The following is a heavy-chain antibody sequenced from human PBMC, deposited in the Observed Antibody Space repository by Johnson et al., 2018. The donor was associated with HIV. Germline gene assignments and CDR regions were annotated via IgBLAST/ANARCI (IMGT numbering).Heavy chain of an antibody. D-gene: IGHD3-3*01. CDR1: GFTFDDYG. CDR3: AREFARFLEWVQTEGRAFDI. J-gene: IGHJ3*02. Sequence: VQLVESGGGLVQPGRSLRLSCAASGFTFDDYGMSWVRQAPGKGLEWVSGINWNGGSTGYADSVKGRFTISRDNAKNSLYLQMNSLRAEDTALYYCAREFARFLEWVQTEGRAFDIWGQGTMVTVSS. CDR2: INWNGGST. V-gene: IGHV3-20*04.